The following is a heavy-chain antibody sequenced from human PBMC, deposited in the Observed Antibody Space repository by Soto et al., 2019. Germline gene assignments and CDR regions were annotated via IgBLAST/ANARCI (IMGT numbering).Heavy chain of an antibody. D-gene: IGHD6-13*01. CDR1: GDSINSTSYY. V-gene: IGHV4-39*01. CDR3: ARKRIVAAGTFVDY. Sequence: SETLSLTCIVSGDSINSTSYYWGWIRQPPGQGLEWIASIYFSGSTYNNPSLKSRLTVSVDTSKSQFSLKLSSVTAADTALYYCARKRIVAAGTFVDYWGQGSLVTVSS. J-gene: IGHJ4*02. CDR2: IYFSGST.